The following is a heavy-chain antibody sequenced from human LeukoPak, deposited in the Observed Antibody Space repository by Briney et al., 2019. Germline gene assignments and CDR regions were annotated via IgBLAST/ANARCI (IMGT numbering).Heavy chain of an antibody. J-gene: IGHJ4*02. CDR3: ARQGGWLQPFDY. Sequence: SETLSLTCTVSGGSISSYYWSWIRQPPGKGLEWIGYIYYSGSTNYNPSLKSRVTISVDTSKNQFSLKLSSVTAADTAVYYCARQGGWLQPFDYWGQGTLVTVSS. CDR2: IYYSGST. D-gene: IGHD5-24*01. V-gene: IGHV4-59*08. CDR1: GGSISSYY.